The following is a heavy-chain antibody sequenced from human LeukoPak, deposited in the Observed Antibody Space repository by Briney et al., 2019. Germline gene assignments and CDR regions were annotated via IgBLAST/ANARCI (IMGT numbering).Heavy chain of an antibody. CDR1: GFSFSSYW. D-gene: IGHD1-26*01. J-gene: IGHJ4*02. Sequence: GGSLRLSCGASGFSFSSYWMSWVRQAPGKGLEWVANIKQDGSEKYYVDSAKGRFIVSRDNAKNSLYLQMNSLRAEDTAVYYCARGESWAFDYWGQGTLVIVSS. V-gene: IGHV3-7*05. CDR2: IKQDGSEK. CDR3: ARGESWAFDY.